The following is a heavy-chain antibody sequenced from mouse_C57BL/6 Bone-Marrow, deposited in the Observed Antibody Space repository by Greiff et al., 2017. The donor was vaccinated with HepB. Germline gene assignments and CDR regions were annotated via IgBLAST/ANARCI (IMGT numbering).Heavy chain of an antibody. J-gene: IGHJ4*01. Sequence: EVKLVESGGGLVQPGGSLSLSCAASGFTFTDYYMSWVRQPPGKALEWLGFIRNKANGYTTEYSASVKGRFTISRDNSQSILYLQMNALRAEDSATYYCARYSNIKHYAMDYWGQGTSVTVSS. CDR2: IRNKANGYTT. D-gene: IGHD2-1*01. V-gene: IGHV7-3*01. CDR3: ARYSNIKHYAMDY. CDR1: GFTFTDYY.